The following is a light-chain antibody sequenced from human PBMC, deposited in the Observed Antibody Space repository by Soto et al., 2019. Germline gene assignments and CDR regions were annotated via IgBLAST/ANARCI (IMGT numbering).Light chain of an antibody. Sequence: DIQMTQSPSTLSGSVGDRVTITCRASQTISSWLAWYQQKPGKAPKLLIYKASTLKSGVPSRFSGSGSGTEFTLTISSLQPDDFATYYCQQAASFPITFGQGTRLEN. CDR2: KAS. CDR1: QTISSW. J-gene: IGKJ5*01. V-gene: IGKV1-5*03. CDR3: QQAASFPIT.